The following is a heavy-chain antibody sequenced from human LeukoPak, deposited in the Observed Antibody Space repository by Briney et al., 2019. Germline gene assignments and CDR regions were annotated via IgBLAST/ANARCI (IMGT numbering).Heavy chain of an antibody. V-gene: IGHV4-38-2*02. CDR1: HCSISSGYY. J-gene: IGHJ4*02. CDR2: MYHSGST. CDR3: ASWPRIWFGELPFDY. Sequence: SETLSLTCTVSHCSISSGYYWGWLRQSPPKGRQGIGGMYHSGSTYYTPSLKSRVTISVDASKNQFSLKLSSVTAADTAVYYCASWPRIWFGELPFDYWGQGTLVTVSS. D-gene: IGHD3-10*01.